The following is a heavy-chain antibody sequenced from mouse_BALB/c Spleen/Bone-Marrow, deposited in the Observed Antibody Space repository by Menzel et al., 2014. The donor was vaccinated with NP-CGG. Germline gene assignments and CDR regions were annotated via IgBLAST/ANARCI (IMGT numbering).Heavy chain of an antibody. CDR3: ARLGYYGYFVD. CDR1: GFDFRRYW. J-gene: IGHJ2*01. CDR2: INPESSTI. Sequence: EVMLVESGGGLVQPGGSLKLSCAASGFDFRRYWMRWVRQAPGKGLEWIGEINPESSTINYTPSLKDKFIISRDNAKNTLYLQMSKVRSEDTALYYCARLGYYGYFVDWGQGTTLTVSS. D-gene: IGHD2-3*01. V-gene: IGHV4-1*02.